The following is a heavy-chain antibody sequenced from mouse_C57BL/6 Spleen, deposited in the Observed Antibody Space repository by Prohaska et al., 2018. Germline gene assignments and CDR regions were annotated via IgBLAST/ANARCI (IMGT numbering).Heavy chain of an antibody. J-gene: IGHJ4*01. V-gene: IGHV1-80*01. CDR1: GYAFSSYW. CDR2: IYPGDGDT. CDR3: ARGNDYYAMDY. Sequence: QQSGAELVKPGASVKISCKASGYAFSSYWMNWVKQRPGKGLEWIGQIYPGDGDTNYNGKFKGKATLTADKSSSTAYMQLSSLTSEDSAVYFCARGNDYYAMDYWGQRTSVTVSS.